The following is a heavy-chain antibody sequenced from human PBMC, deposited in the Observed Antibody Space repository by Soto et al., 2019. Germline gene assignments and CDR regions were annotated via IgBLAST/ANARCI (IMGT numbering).Heavy chain of an antibody. J-gene: IGHJ4*02. Sequence: SGPTLVNPTQTLTLTCTFSGFSLSTSGMRVGWIRQPPGKALEWLARIDWDDDKFYNTSLKTRLTISKDTSKNQVVLTMTNMDPVDTATYFCARMKYDGSSYYFDYWGQGTLVTVSS. CDR1: GFSLSTSGMR. D-gene: IGHD3-22*01. CDR2: IDWDDDK. CDR3: ARMKYDGSSYYFDY. V-gene: IGHV2-70*04.